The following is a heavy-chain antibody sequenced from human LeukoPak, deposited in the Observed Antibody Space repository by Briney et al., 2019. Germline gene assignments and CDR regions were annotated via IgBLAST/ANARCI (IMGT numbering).Heavy chain of an antibody. CDR1: GFTVSSNY. CDR3: ARTVPGYCSGGSCLGY. CDR2: IFSGRNT. V-gene: IGHV3-66*01. J-gene: IGHJ4*02. Sequence: GGSLRLSCAASGFTVSSNYMSWVRQAPGKGLDWVSVIFSGRNTYHADSVKGRFTISTDNSKNTLDLQMNSLRAEDTAVYYCARTVPGYCSGGSCLGYWGQGTLVTVSS. D-gene: IGHD2-15*01.